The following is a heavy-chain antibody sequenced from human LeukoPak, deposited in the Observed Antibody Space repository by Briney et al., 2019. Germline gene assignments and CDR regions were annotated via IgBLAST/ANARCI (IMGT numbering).Heavy chain of an antibody. CDR2: ISYDGSNK. Sequence: GRSLRISCAASGFTFSSYGMHWVRQAPGQGLEWVAVISYDGSNKYYADSVKGRFTISRDNSKNTLYLQINSLRAEDTAVYYCAREGCSSTSCYVPVIWGQGTLVTVSS. D-gene: IGHD2-2*01. J-gene: IGHJ4*02. CDR1: GFTFSSYG. V-gene: IGHV3-30*03. CDR3: AREGCSSTSCYVPVI.